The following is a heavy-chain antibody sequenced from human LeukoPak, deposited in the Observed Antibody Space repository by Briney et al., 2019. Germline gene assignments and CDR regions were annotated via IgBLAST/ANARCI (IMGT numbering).Heavy chain of an antibody. CDR1: GFTFSSYA. V-gene: IGHV3-23*01. CDR3: AKDSTIWFGDPIGGVDY. Sequence: GGSLRLSCAASGFTFSSYAMSWVRQAPGKGLEWVSAISGSGGSTYYADSVKGRFTISRDNSKNTLYLQMNSLRAEDTAVYYCAKDSTIWFGDPIGGVDYWGQGTLVTVSS. CDR2: ISGSGGST. J-gene: IGHJ4*02. D-gene: IGHD3-10*01.